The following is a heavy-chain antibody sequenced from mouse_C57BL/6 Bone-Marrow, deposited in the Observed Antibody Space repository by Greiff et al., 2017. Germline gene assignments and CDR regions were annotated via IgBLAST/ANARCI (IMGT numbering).Heavy chain of an antibody. CDR2: IYPRSGNT. V-gene: IGHV1-81*01. CDR1: GYTFTSYG. Sequence: VHLVESGAELARPGASVKLSCKASGYTFTSYGISWVKQRTGQGLEWIGEIYPRSGNTYYNDKFKGKATLTADKSSSTAYMELRSLTSVDSAVYFCARLVVWFAYWGQGTLVTVSA. J-gene: IGHJ3*01. CDR3: ARLVVWFAY.